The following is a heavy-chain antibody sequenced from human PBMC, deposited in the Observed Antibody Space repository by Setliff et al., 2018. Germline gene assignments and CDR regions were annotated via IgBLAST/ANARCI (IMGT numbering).Heavy chain of an antibody. CDR3: ARVLAADTYQDH. Sequence: GASVKVSCKASGYIFTDYFIHWVRQAPGQGLECMGWINPASGTTQFTDKFQGRITVTSDTSISTVYMELSGLRRDDTAIYFCARVLAADTYQDHWGQGALVTVSS. D-gene: IGHD2-21*01. V-gene: IGHV1-2*02. CDR2: INPASGTT. CDR1: GYIFTDYF. J-gene: IGHJ4*02.